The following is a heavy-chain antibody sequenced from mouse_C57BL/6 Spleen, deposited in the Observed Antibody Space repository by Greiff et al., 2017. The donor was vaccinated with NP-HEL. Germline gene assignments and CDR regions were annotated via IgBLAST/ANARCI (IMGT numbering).Heavy chain of an antibody. CDR1: GFTFSDYG. V-gene: IGHV5-17*01. CDR2: ISSGSSTI. Sequence: DVKLVESGGGLVKPGGSLKLSCAASGFTFSDYGMHWVRQAPEKGLEWVAYISSGSSTIYYADTVKGRFTISRDNAKNTLFLQMTSLRSEDTAMYDCAREGWTPTGLYAMDYWGQGTSVTVSS. CDR3: AREGWTPTGLYAMDY. J-gene: IGHJ4*01. D-gene: IGHD1-1*01.